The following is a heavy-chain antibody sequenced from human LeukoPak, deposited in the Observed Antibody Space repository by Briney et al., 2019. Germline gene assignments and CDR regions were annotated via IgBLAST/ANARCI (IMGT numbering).Heavy chain of an antibody. V-gene: IGHV3-23*01. Sequence: PGGSLRLSCAASGFIFSKYAMSWVRQAPGKGLEWVSSISGSGGSTYYADSVKGRFTISRDNSKNTLYLQMNSLRAEDTALYYCAKGVATISEFDYWGQGTLVTVSS. CDR1: GFIFSKYA. CDR3: AKGVATISEFDY. J-gene: IGHJ4*02. D-gene: IGHD5-24*01. CDR2: ISGSGGST.